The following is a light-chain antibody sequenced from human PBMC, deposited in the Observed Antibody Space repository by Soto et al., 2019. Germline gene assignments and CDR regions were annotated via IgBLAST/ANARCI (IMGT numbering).Light chain of an antibody. CDR2: NTN. CDR3: LLYMGNGLGV. CDR1: SGSVSINSF. Sequence: QTVVTQEPSFSVSPGGTVTLTCGLTSGSVSINSFPSWYQQTPGQAPRTLIYNTNSRSSGVPDRFSGSILGNKAALTITGAQADDESDYYCLLYMGNGLGVFGPGTKLTVL. V-gene: IGLV8-61*01. J-gene: IGLJ1*01.